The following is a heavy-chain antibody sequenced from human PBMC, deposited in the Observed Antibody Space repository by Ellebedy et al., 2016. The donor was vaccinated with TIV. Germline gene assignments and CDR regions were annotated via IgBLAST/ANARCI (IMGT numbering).Heavy chain of an antibody. CDR3: ARASFYDVDLSGWYFDI. CDR1: GFTVSSNY. Sequence: GGSLRLSYAASGFTVSSNYMNWVRQAPGKGLEWVSIISSAGTTYYADSVKGRFTISKDNSKNTLNLQMTSLRVEDTAVYYCARASFYDVDLSGWYFDIWGRGTLVSVSS. CDR2: ISSAGTT. D-gene: IGHD3-10*02. V-gene: IGHV3-66*01. J-gene: IGHJ2*01.